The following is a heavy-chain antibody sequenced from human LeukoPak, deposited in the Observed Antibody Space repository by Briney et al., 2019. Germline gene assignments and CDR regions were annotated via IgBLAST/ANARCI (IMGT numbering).Heavy chain of an antibody. D-gene: IGHD3-10*01. CDR3: ARYGDSEPYYYYMDV. V-gene: IGHV1-46*01. J-gene: IGHJ6*03. Sequence: ASVKVSCKASGYTFTSYYMHWVRQAPGQGLEWMGIINPSGGSTSYAQKFQGRVTITRNTSISTAYMELSSLRSEDTAVYYCARYGDSEPYYYYMDVWGKGTTVTVSS. CDR1: GYTFTSYY. CDR2: INPSGGST.